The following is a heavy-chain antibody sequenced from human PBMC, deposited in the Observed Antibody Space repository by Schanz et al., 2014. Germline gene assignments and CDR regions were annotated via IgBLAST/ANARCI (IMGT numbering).Heavy chain of an antibody. CDR3: ARSEPLPTDDNTAYFLDY. V-gene: IGHV4-59*01. D-gene: IGHD3-22*01. CDR1: NVSISSYY. Sequence: QVQLQESGPGLVKPSETLSLTCTVSNVSISSYYWSWIRQPPGKGLEWIGYIHYSGSTNYKASLKSRITISAHTSKTQFSLKLTSVTAADTAVYYCARSEPLPTDDNTAYFLDYWGQGTLVTVSS. CDR2: IHYSGST. J-gene: IGHJ4*02.